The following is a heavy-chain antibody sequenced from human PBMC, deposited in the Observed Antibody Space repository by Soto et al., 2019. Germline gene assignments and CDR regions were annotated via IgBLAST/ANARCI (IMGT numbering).Heavy chain of an antibody. D-gene: IGHD2-2*02. Sequence: ASVKVSCKASGYTFTNYGISWVRQAPGQGLEWMGWISADTGNTNYAQKLQDRVTMTTDTSTTTTYMELRSLTSDDTALYFCAREGTIRTDAFDIWGQGTMVTVSS. J-gene: IGHJ3*02. V-gene: IGHV1-18*01. CDR2: ISADTGNT. CDR1: GYTFTNYG. CDR3: AREGTIRTDAFDI.